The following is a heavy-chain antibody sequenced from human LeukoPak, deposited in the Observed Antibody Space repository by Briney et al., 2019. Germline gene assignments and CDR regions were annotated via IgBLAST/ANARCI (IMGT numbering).Heavy chain of an antibody. Sequence: ASGKVSCKASGHTFTSYYMHWVRQAPGQELEWMGIINPSGGSTSYAQKFQGRVTMTRDTSTSTVYMELSSLRSEDTAVYYCARAVSYISAAGTGRDYWGEGTLVTVSS. CDR3: ARAVSYISAAGTGRDY. D-gene: IGHD6-13*01. J-gene: IGHJ4*02. CDR1: GHTFTSYY. CDR2: INPSGGST. V-gene: IGHV1-46*01.